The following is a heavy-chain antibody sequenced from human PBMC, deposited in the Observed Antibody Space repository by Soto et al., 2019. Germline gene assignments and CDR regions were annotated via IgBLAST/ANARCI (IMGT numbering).Heavy chain of an antibody. V-gene: IGHV1-3*01. CDR3: AREGARQQLPTGWFDP. CDR2: INAGNGNT. CDR1: GYTFTSYA. Sequence: QVQLVQSGAEVKKPGASVKVSCKASGYTFTSYAMHWVRQAPGQRLEWMGWINAGNGNTKYSQKFQGRVTITRDTFASTAYMELSSLRSEDTAVYYCAREGARQQLPTGWFDPWGQGTLVTVSS. D-gene: IGHD6-13*01. J-gene: IGHJ5*02.